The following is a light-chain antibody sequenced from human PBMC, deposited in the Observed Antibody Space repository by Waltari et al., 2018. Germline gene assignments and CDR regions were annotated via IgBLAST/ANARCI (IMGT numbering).Light chain of an antibody. J-gene: IGLJ3*02. CDR3: CSYAGNKWL. CDR2: HAD. Sequence: QSALTQPASVSGSPGQSITISCSVSSGDVGMFNLVSWYQHHPGKAPQPIIYHADARPSGVSYRFSASKSGHTASLTISGLQPEDEADYYCCSYAGNKWLFGGGTKVTVL. CDR1: SGDVGMFNL. V-gene: IGLV2-23*01.